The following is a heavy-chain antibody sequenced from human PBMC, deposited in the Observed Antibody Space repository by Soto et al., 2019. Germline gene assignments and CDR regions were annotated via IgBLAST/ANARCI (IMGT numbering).Heavy chain of an antibody. CDR1: GFTFSSYA. D-gene: IGHD1-26*01. V-gene: IGHV3-23*01. CDR2: ISGSGGDST. CDR3: TTHEEGAPWAGGFDS. Sequence: GGSLRLSCAASGFTFSSYAMSWVRQAPGKGLEWVSAISGSGGDSTYYADSVKGRFAVSRDNSNVTLYLQMDSLRVEDTAIYYCTTHEEGAPWAGGFDSWGQGTLVTVSS. J-gene: IGHJ5*01.